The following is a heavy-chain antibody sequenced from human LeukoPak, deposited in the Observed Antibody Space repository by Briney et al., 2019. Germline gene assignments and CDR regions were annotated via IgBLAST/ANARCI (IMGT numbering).Heavy chain of an antibody. D-gene: IGHD3-22*01. CDR3: ARGYYDSNAQLFDY. Sequence: HGGSLRLSCAASGFTFSSYEMNWVRQAPGKGLEWVSYISSSGSTIYYADSVKGRFTISRDNAKNSLYLQMNSLRAEDTAVYYCARGYYDSNAQLFDYWGQGTLVTVSS. V-gene: IGHV3-48*03. CDR2: ISSSGSTI. CDR1: GFTFSSYE. J-gene: IGHJ4*02.